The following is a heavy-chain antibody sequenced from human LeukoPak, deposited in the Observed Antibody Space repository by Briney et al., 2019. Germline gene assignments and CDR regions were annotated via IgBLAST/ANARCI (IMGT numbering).Heavy chain of an antibody. D-gene: IGHD1-26*01. CDR1: GFTFSSYG. CDR3: AKVAVGATSYSDY. V-gene: IGHV3-30*02. CDR2: IRYDGSNK. J-gene: IGHJ4*02. Sequence: GGSLRLSCAASGFTFSSYGMHWVRQAPGKGLEWVAFIRYDGSNKYYADSVKGRFTISRDNSKNTLYLRMNSLRAEDTAVYYCAKVAVGATSYSDYWGQGTLVTVSS.